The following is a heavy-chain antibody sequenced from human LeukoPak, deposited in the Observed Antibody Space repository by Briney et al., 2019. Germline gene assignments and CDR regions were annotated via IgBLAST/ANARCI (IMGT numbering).Heavy chain of an antibody. V-gene: IGHV3-21*01. D-gene: IGHD1-26*01. Sequence: GGSLRLSCAASGFTFSSYSMNWVRQAPGKGLEWVSYISGGSDYIFYTDSVKGRFTISRDNAKKSLYLQLNSLRVEDTAVYYCARWGLGPSFDYWGQGTLVTVSS. CDR3: ARWGLGPSFDY. J-gene: IGHJ4*02. CDR1: GFTFSSYS. CDR2: ISGGSDYI.